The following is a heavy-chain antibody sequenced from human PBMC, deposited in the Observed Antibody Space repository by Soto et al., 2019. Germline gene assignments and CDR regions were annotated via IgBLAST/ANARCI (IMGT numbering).Heavy chain of an antibody. D-gene: IGHD6-6*01. CDR2: ISSSSSYI. V-gene: IGHV3-21*01. CDR3: ARDGEYSSSYFDY. Sequence: AGGSLRLSCAASGFTFSSYRMNWVSQAPGKGLEWVSSISSSSSYIYYADSVKGRFTISRDNAKNSLYLQMNSLRAEDTAVYYCARDGEYSSSYFDYWGQGTLGTVSS. CDR1: GFTFSSYR. J-gene: IGHJ4*02.